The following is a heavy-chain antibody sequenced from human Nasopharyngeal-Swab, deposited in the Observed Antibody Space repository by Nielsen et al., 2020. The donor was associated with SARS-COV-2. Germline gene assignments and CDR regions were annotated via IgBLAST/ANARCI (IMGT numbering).Heavy chain of an antibody. D-gene: IGHD5-18*01. Sequence: SGPTLVKPTQTLTLTCAFSGFSLSTSGVGVGWIRQPPGKALEWLAVISWNDDKRYRPSLKSRYFITKDTSKNQVVLTMTNMDPVDTATYYCVHTGGRSAMGYFDYWDQGTLVTVSS. CDR3: VHTGGRSAMGYFDY. CDR2: ISWNDDK. CDR1: GFSLSTSGVG. V-gene: IGHV2-5*01. J-gene: IGHJ4*02.